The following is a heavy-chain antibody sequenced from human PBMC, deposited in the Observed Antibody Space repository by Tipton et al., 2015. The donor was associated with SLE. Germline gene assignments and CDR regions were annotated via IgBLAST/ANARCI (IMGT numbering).Heavy chain of an antibody. Sequence: SLRLSCSASRFTFSSYVMHWVRQAPGKGLQYVSAISSNGGSTYYADSVKGRFIISRDNSKNTLYLQMNSLKTEDTAVYYCTRPGLPAAVGFDYWGQGTLVTVSS. CDR1: RFTFSSYV. CDR2: ISSNGGST. J-gene: IGHJ4*02. V-gene: IGHV3-64*04. CDR3: TRPGLPAAVGFDY. D-gene: IGHD6-13*01.